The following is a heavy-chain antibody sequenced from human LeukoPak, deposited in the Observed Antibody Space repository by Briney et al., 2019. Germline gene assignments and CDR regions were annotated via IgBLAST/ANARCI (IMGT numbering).Heavy chain of an antibody. V-gene: IGHV3-23*01. Sequence: GGCLRPSRAVSGLIFRDHSMSSARQAPGKGMEWVSSLTGGRDSTNYAESVEGRFTVSRDNSRNTLYLQMNSLTVEDTALYFCARDVSENYNPWGSYRSDYWGQGPLVTVSS. D-gene: IGHD3-16*02. CDR1: GLIFRDHS. CDR3: ARDVSENYNPWGSYRSDY. J-gene: IGHJ4*02. CDR2: LTGGRDST.